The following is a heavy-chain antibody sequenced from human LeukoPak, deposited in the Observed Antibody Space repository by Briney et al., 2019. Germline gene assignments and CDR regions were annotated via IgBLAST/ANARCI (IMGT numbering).Heavy chain of an antibody. CDR3: ARDPCSGGSCYSDYVPYYYYYMDV. CDR1: GFTVSSNY. V-gene: IGHV3-53*01. CDR2: IYSGGST. Sequence: PGGSLRLSCAASGFTVSSNYMSWVRQAPGKGLEWVSVIYSGGSTYYADSVKGRFTISRDNSKNSLYLQMNSLRAEDTAVYYCARDPCSGGSCYSDYVPYYYYYMDVWGKGTTVTISS. D-gene: IGHD2-15*01. J-gene: IGHJ6*03.